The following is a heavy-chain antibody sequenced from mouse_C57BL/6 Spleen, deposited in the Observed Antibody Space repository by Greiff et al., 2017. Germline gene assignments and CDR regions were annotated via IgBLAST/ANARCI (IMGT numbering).Heavy chain of an antibody. D-gene: IGHD1-1*01. J-gene: IGHJ2*01. CDR1: GYTFTDYY. V-gene: IGHV1-76*01. CDR2: IYPGSGNT. CDR3: ARGDYYGSSHFDY. Sequence: VKLKQSGAELVRPGASVKLSCKASGYTFTDYYINWVKQRPGQGLEWIARIYPGSGNTYYNEKFKGKATLTAEKSSSTAYMQLSSLTSEDSAVYFCARGDYYGSSHFDYWGQGTTLTVSS.